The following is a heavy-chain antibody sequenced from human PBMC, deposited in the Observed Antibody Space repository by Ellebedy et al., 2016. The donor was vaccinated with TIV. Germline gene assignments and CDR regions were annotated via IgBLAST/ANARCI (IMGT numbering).Heavy chain of an antibody. V-gene: IGHV1-8*01. CDR2: MNPNSGNT. Sequence: AASVKVSCKASGYTFTSYDINWVRQATGQGREWMGWMNPNSGNTGYAQKFQGRVTMTRNTSISTAYMELSSLRSEDTAVYYCARDGAVTTVFDYWGQGTLVTVSS. CDR1: GYTFTSYD. D-gene: IGHD4-17*01. J-gene: IGHJ4*02. CDR3: ARDGAVTTVFDY.